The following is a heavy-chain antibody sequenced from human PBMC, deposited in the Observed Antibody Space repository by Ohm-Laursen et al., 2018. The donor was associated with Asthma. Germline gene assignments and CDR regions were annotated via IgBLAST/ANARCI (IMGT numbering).Heavy chain of an antibody. CDR2: IIPISGPT. J-gene: IGHJ4*02. Sequence: GASVKVFCKASGGTFSSYAITWVRQAPGLGLEWMGGIIPISGPTHYAQDFQGRVTITADGSTRTAYMELSGLTSEDTAVNYCARQTLKNSLNPYYFDSWGQGTLVTVSS. D-gene: IGHD3-9*01. CDR3: ARQTLKNSLNPYYFDS. CDR1: GGTFSSYA. V-gene: IGHV1-69*13.